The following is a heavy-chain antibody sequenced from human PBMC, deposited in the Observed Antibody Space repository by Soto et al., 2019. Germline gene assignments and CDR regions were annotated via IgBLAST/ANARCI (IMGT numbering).Heavy chain of an antibody. CDR2: ISTYTGNT. J-gene: IGHJ4*02. CDR1: GYNFDSYG. V-gene: IGHV1-18*01. Sequence: QVQLVQSGTEVKKPGASVRVSCKASGYNFDSYGRNWVRQAPGQGLEWMGWISTYTGNTDYPQKFQGRVTMTTDTSTNTAFLDLRSLTSDDTAVYHCVRDVSVSSGSFGGYWGQGTLVTVSS. CDR3: VRDVSVSSGSFGGY. D-gene: IGHD3-10*01.